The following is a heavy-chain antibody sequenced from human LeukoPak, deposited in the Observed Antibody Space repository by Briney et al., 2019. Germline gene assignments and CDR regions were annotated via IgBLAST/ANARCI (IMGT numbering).Heavy chain of an antibody. J-gene: IGHJ3*02. D-gene: IGHD5-18*01. Sequence: GGSLRLFCAASGFTFSSYEMNWVRQARGKGLEGVSYISSSGSTIYYADSVKGRFTISRDNAKNSLYLQMNSLRGEDTAVYYCAREASGYSYGLDAFDIWGQGTTVTVSS. V-gene: IGHV3-48*03. CDR3: AREASGYSYGLDAFDI. CDR2: ISSSGSTI. CDR1: GFTFSSYE.